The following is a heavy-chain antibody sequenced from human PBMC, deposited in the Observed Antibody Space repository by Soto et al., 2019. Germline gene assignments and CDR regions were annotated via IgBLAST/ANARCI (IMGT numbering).Heavy chain of an antibody. CDR1: GYSFTSYW. Sequence: PGESLNISCKGSGYSFTSYWISWVRQMPGKGLEWMGRIDPSDSYTNYSPSFQGHVTISADKSISTAYLQWSSLKASDTAMYYCARVHGPAALYYYYGMDVWGQGTTVTVSS. J-gene: IGHJ6*02. V-gene: IGHV5-10-1*01. CDR2: IDPSDSYT. D-gene: IGHD2-2*01. CDR3: ARVHGPAALYYYYGMDV.